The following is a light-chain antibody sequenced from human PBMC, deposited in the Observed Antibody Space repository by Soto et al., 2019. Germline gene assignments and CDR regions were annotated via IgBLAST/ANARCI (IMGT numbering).Light chain of an antibody. V-gene: IGLV2-23*02. Sequence: QSVLTQPAFVSGSPGQSITISCTRTSSDVGSYNFVSWYQQHPGEVPKVMIYEVSKRPSGVSDRFSGSKSGNTASLTVSGLQAEDEADYYCCADAGRSTYVFGTGTKVPVL. CDR1: SSDVGSYNF. CDR3: CADAGRSTYV. CDR2: EVS. J-gene: IGLJ1*01.